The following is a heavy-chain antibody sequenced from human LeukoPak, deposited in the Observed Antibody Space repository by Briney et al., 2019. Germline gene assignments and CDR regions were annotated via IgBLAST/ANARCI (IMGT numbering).Heavy chain of an antibody. CDR3: ARGGRQQQLVLSFVDY. CDR2: INHSGST. D-gene: IGHD6-13*01. V-gene: IGHV4-34*01. J-gene: IGHJ4*02. CDR1: GGSFSGYY. Sequence: SETLSLTCAVYGGSFSGYYWSWIRQPPGKGLEWIGEINHSGSTNYNPSLKSRVTISVVTSKNQFSLKLSSVTAADTAVYYCARGGRQQQLVLSFVDYWGQGTLVTVSS.